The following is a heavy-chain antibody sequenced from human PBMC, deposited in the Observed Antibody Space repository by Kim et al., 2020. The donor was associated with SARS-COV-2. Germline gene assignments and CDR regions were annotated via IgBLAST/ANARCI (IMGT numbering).Heavy chain of an antibody. J-gene: IGHJ3*02. D-gene: IGHD3-10*01. CDR3: ARHWGSGHAFDI. V-gene: IGHV5-10-1*01. Sequence: YSPSFQGHVTISADKSISTAYLQWSSLKASDTAMYYCARHWGSGHAFDIWGQGTMVTVSS.